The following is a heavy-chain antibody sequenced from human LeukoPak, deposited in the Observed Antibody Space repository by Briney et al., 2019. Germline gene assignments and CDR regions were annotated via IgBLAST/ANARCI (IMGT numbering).Heavy chain of an antibody. Sequence: IPGGSLRLSCAASGFTFSSYSMNWVRQAPGKGLEWVSSISSSSSYIYYADSVKGRFTISRDNAKNSLYLQMNSLRAEDTAVYYCAKGGGYEAQYYYYYLDVWGKGTTVTISS. CDR2: ISSSSSYI. J-gene: IGHJ6*03. CDR3: AKGGGYEAQYYYYYLDV. V-gene: IGHV3-21*01. CDR1: GFTFSSYS. D-gene: IGHD5-12*01.